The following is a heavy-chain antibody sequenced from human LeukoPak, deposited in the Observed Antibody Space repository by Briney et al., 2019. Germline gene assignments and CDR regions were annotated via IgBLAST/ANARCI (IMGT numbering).Heavy chain of an antibody. Sequence: GASVKVSCKAAGYTFTGYYLHWMRQAPGQGLEWMGWINPNSGGTQYAQRFQGRVSMDRETSITTAYMELSSLTSDDPAVYYCARVYSGYENFDYWGQGTLVTVSS. V-gene: IGHV1-2*02. CDR1: GYTFTGYY. J-gene: IGHJ4*02. D-gene: IGHD5-12*01. CDR3: ARVYSGYENFDY. CDR2: INPNSGGT.